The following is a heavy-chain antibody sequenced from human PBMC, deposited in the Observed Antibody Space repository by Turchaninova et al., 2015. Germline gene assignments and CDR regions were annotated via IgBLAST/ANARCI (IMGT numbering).Heavy chain of an antibody. D-gene: IGHD6-19*01. CDR2: INPSGGST. V-gene: IGHV1-46*01. Sequence: QVQLVQSGAEVKKPGASVKVSCKASGYTFTSYYMHWVRQAPGQGLDWLGRINPSGGSTSYAQKFQGPGTVTRDTSTSTGYKGLSSLRCEDTAVYYCARGWQWLVDYWGQGTLVTVSS. CDR1: GYTFTSYY. CDR3: ARGWQWLVDY. J-gene: IGHJ4*02.